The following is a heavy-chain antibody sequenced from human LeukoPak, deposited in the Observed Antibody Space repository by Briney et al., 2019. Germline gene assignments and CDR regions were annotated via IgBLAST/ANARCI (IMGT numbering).Heavy chain of an antibody. V-gene: IGHV1-18*01. J-gene: IGHJ5*02. D-gene: IGHD1-26*01. Sequence: ASVKVSCKASGYTFTNYGISWVRQAPGQGLEWMGWISTYTGNTDYAQEFQGRVTMTTDTSTSTAYMELRSLRSDDTALYYCARDGPRDGRAWFAPWGQGTLVTVSS. CDR1: GYTFTNYG. CDR3: ARDGPRDGRAWFAP. CDR2: ISTYTGNT.